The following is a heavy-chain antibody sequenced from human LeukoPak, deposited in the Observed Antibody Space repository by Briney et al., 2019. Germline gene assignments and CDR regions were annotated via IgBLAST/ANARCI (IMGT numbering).Heavy chain of an antibody. CDR1: GFTFSSYA. D-gene: IGHD3-3*01. Sequence: PGGSLRLTCAASGFTFSSYAMSWVRQAPGKGLEWVSAISGSGGSTYYADSVKGRFTISRDNSKNTLYLQMNSLRAEDTGVYYCAARYYVFWSGYYTDGYYYYMDVWGKGTTVTVSS. V-gene: IGHV3-23*01. CDR3: AARYYVFWSGYYTDGYYYYMDV. CDR2: ISGSGGST. J-gene: IGHJ6*03.